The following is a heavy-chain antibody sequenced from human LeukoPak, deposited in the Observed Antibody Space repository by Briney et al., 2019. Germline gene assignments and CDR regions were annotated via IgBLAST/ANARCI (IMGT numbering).Heavy chain of an antibody. CDR2: INGDGRNI. V-gene: IGHV3-74*01. D-gene: IGHD6-13*01. CDR1: GFTFSSYW. J-gene: IGHJ4*02. CDR3: GSRIATAGSVDY. Sequence: GGSLRLSCVASGFTFSSYWMHWVRQDPRKGLVWVSRINGDGRNINYADSVRGRFTISRDNAKNTLYLQMNTLRAEDTAVYYCGSRIATAGSVDYWGQGTQVTVSS.